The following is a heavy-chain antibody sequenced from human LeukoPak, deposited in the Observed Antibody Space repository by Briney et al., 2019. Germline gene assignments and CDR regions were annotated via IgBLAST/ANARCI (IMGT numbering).Heavy chain of an antibody. J-gene: IGHJ4*02. D-gene: IGHD3-22*01. CDR3: ARLRRNNDNSGYYYYYDY. V-gene: IGHV3-21*01. Sequence: GGSLRLSCAASGLTFSSYSFNWVRQAPGKGLEWVSSITPTSSYIYYADSVKGRFTISRDNAKNSLYLQMNSLRAEDTAVYYCARLRRNNDNSGYYYYYDYWGQGTLVTVSS. CDR1: GLTFSSYS. CDR2: ITPTSSYI.